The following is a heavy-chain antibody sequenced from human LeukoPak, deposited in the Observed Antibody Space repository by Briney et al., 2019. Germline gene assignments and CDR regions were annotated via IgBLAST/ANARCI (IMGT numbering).Heavy chain of an antibody. CDR1: GGSISSSSYY. Sequence: SETLSITCTVSGGSISSSSYYWGWIRQPPGKGLEWIGSIYYSGSTYYNPSLKSRVTISVDTSKNQFSLKLSSVTAADTAVYYCARASITIFGVVSPGYFDYWGQGTLVTVSS. D-gene: IGHD3-3*01. J-gene: IGHJ4*02. V-gene: IGHV4-39*07. CDR2: IYYSGST. CDR3: ARASITIFGVVSPGYFDY.